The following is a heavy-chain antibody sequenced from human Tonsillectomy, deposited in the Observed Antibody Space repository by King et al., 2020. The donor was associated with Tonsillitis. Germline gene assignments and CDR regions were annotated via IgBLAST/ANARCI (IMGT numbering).Heavy chain of an antibody. Sequence: VQLVESGGGVVQPGRSLRLSCAASGFSFSSYGIHWVRQAPGKGLEWVAVIWYDGSNKYYADSVKGRFTISRDNSKNTVFLQMNSLRAEDTAVYYCARDQGAGLDSWGQGTLVTVSS. D-gene: IGHD6-19*01. CDR3: ARDQGAGLDS. V-gene: IGHV3-33*08. J-gene: IGHJ4*02. CDR1: GFSFSSYG. CDR2: IWYDGSNK.